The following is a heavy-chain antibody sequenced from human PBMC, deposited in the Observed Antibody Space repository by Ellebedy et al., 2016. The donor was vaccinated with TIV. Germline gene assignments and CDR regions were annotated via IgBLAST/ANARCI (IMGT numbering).Heavy chain of an antibody. CDR3: ARVTGSSMDY. CDR1: GFTFSSNG. CDR2: IWYDGTKK. Sequence: GGSLRLXXAASGFTFSSNGMQWVRQAPGKGLEWVALIWYDGTKKYYADSVKGRFTISRDNSKNTLYLQMNSLRGEDTAVYYCARVTGSSMDYWGQGTLVTVSS. D-gene: IGHD2-2*01. J-gene: IGHJ4*02. V-gene: IGHV3-33*01.